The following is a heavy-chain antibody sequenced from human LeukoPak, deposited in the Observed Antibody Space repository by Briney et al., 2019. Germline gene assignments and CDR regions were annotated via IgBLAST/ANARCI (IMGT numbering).Heavy chain of an antibody. D-gene: IGHD3-10*01. CDR2: IYYSGST. CDR3: ARDMRDMVRGVIYNWFDP. V-gene: IGHV4-59*01. CDR1: GGSISSYY. J-gene: IGHJ5*02. Sequence: SETLSLTCTVSGGSISSYYWSWIRQPPGNGLEWIGYIYYSGSTNYNPSLKSRVTISVDTSKNQFSLKLSSVTAADTAVYYCARDMRDMVRGVIYNWFDPWGQGTLVTVSS.